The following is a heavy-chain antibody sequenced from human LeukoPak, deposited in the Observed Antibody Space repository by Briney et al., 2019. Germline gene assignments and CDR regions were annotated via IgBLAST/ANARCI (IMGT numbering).Heavy chain of an antibody. CDR2: IYHSGST. CDR1: GGSISSYY. D-gene: IGHD2-2*01. Sequence: PSETPSLTCTVSGGSISSYYWSWIRQPPGKGLECIGYIYHSGSTNYNPSLKSRVTISVDTSKNQFSLKLSSVTAADTAVYYCARALSSTSPRGFDYWGQGTLVTVSS. J-gene: IGHJ4*02. V-gene: IGHV4-59*01. CDR3: ARALSSTSPRGFDY.